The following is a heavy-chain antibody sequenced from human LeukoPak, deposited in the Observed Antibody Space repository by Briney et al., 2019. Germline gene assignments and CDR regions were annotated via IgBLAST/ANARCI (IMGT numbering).Heavy chain of an antibody. CDR1: GFTFSSYS. CDR2: ISSSSSYI. D-gene: IGHD3-22*01. CDR3: ARAEYDSSGYYYDLENAFDI. J-gene: IGHJ3*02. Sequence: GGSLRLSCAASGFTFSSYSMNWVRQAPGKGLEWVSSISSSSSYIYYADSVKGRFTISRDNAKNSLYLQMNSLRAEDTAVYYCARAEYDSSGYYYDLENAFDIWGQGTMVTVSS. V-gene: IGHV3-21*01.